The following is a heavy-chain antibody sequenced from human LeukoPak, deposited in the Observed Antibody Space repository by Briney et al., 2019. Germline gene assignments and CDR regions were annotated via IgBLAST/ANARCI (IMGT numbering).Heavy chain of an antibody. CDR3: AGQKDPRPIDY. CDR1: GYTFIAYY. V-gene: IGHV1-2*02. CDR2: INPSSGGT. Sequence: WASVKVSCRASGYTFIAYYMHWVREAPGQDLEWMGWINPSSGGTNYAQKFQGRVTMTRDTSISTAYMELSELRSDDTAVYYCAGQKDPRPIDYWGQGTLITVSS. J-gene: IGHJ4*02.